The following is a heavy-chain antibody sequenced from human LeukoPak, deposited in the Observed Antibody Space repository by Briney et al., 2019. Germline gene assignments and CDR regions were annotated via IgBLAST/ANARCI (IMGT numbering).Heavy chain of an antibody. V-gene: IGHV1-69*13. CDR1: GYTFTSYG. Sequence: SVKVSCKASGYTFTSYGISWVRQAPGQGLEWMGGIIPIFGTANYAQKFQGRVTITADESTSTAYMELSSLRSEDTAVYYCARSYYDSSGNYRRWFDPWGQGTLVTVSS. CDR3: ARSYYDSSGNYRRWFDP. CDR2: IIPIFGTA. D-gene: IGHD3-22*01. J-gene: IGHJ5*02.